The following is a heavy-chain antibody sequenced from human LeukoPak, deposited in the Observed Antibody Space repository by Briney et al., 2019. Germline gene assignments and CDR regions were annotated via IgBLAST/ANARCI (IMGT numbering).Heavy chain of an antibody. CDR3: ARVYGEHGDFQH. Sequence: PGGSLRLSCAASRFAFHNYAMTWIRQAPERGLEWVSSISVDGGDIKYTDSAKGRFTISRDNAKNTLYLQMNSLRAEDTAVYYCARVYGEHGDFQHWGQGTLVTVSS. V-gene: IGHV3-23*01. D-gene: IGHD4-17*01. CDR2: ISVDGGDI. CDR1: RFAFHNYA. J-gene: IGHJ1*01.